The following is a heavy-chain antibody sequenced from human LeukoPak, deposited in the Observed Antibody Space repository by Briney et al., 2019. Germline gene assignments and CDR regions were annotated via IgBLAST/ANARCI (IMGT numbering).Heavy chain of an antibody. Sequence: GASVKVSCKASGYTFTSYGISWVRQAPGQGLEWMGWISAYNGNTNYAQKLQGRVTMTTDTSTSTAYMELRSLRSDDTAVYYCAAYPIPSRHGTYYFDYWGQGTLVTVSS. CDR3: AAYPIPSRHGTYYFDY. CDR1: GYTFTSYG. V-gene: IGHV1-18*01. D-gene: IGHD5-24*01. CDR2: ISAYNGNT. J-gene: IGHJ4*02.